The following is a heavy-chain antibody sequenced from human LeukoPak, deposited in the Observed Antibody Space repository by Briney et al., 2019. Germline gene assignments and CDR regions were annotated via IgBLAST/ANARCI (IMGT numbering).Heavy chain of an antibody. V-gene: IGHV1-18*04. J-gene: IGHJ4*02. D-gene: IGHD2-21*01. CDR3: ARGAALLYFFDY. Sequence: GAAVKVSCKASGYTFTSYGISWVRQAPGQGLEWMGWISAYNGNTNYAQTLQVRVTMTTDTSTSTAYMELRSLRSDDTAVYYCARGAALLYFFDYWGQGTPVTVSS. CDR1: GYTFTSYG. CDR2: ISAYNGNT.